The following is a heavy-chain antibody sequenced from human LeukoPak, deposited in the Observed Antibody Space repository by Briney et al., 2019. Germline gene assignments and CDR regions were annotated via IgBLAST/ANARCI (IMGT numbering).Heavy chain of an antibody. CDR1: GFTFSNVW. D-gene: IGHD2/OR15-2a*01. CDR3: TTEID. CDR2: IKSKPDGGTT. Sequence: TGGSLRLSCAASGFTFSNVWMNWVRQAPGKGLEWVGRIKSKPDGGTTDYAAPVKGRFSISRDDSINTLYLQMSSLKTDDTAVYYCTTEIDWGQGTLVTVSS. V-gene: IGHV3-15*01. J-gene: IGHJ4*02.